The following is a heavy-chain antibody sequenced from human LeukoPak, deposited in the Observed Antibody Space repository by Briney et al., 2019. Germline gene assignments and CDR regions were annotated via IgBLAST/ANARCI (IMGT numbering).Heavy chain of an antibody. D-gene: IGHD6-19*01. J-gene: IGHJ4*02. CDR3: AKSAVAPPYYFDC. Sequence: GGSLRLSCAASGFTVSSNQMSWVRQAPGKGLDWVSIIYSGGTTYYADSVRGRFTISGDKSENTLYLQMNSLRVDDTAVYYCAKSAVAPPYYFDCWGQGTLVTVSS. CDR1: GFTVSSNQ. CDR2: IYSGGTT. V-gene: IGHV3-53*01.